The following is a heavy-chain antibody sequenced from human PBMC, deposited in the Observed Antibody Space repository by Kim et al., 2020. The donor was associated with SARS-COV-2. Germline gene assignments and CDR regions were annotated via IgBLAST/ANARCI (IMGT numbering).Heavy chain of an antibody. CDR3: ARSFYGGYGLNV. CDR1: GDTYTFSNFW. Sequence: GASLQISCKPSGDTYTFSNFWIAWVRQVPGKGLEWMGIIHPRDSQTIFSPSFQGQVIISADESITTAYLQWSSLKASDTAVYYCARSFYGGYGLNVWGQGTMVTVSS. V-gene: IGHV5-51*01. CDR2: IHPRDSQT. D-gene: IGHD3-10*01. J-gene: IGHJ6*02.